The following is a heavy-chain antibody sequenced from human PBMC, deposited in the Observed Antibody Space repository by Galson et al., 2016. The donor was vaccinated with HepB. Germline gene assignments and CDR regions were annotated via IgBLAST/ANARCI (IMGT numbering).Heavy chain of an antibody. V-gene: IGHV3-33*01. CDR2: VFYDDSRK. CDR1: GFLFSDYG. CDR3: VRDISSSHFDL. J-gene: IGHJ2*01. Sequence: SLRLSCAASGFLFSDYGMHWVRQAPGKGLEWVAAVFYDDSRKYYADFVKGRFSISRDNSKSSLYLDMSSLRAEDTAVYYCVRDISSSHFDLWGRGTLVTVTS. D-gene: IGHD2-2*01.